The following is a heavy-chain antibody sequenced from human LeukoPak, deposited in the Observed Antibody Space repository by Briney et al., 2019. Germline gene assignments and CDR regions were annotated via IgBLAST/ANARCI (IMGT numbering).Heavy chain of an antibody. V-gene: IGHV3-30*03. CDR1: GFTFSSYG. CDR3: AREEYYYDSSGYFQRMAYYYGMDV. Sequence: GGSLRLSCAASGFTFSSYGMHRVRQAPGKGLEWVAVISYDGSNKYYADSVKGRFTISRDNSKNTLYLQMNSLRAEDTAVYYCAREEYYYDSSGYFQRMAYYYGMDVWGQGTTVTVSS. D-gene: IGHD3-22*01. CDR2: ISYDGSNK. J-gene: IGHJ6*02.